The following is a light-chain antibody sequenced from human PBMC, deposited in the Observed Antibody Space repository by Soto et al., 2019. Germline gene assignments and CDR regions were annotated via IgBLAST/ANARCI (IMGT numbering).Light chain of an antibody. CDR3: AAWDDSLSGVV. Sequence: QSVLPQPPSASGTPGQRVTISCSGSSSNIGSNYVYWYQQLPGTAPKLLIYRNNQRPSGVPDRFSGSKSGTSASLAISGLRSEDDANYYCAAWDDSLSGVVFGGGTKLPVL. V-gene: IGLV1-47*01. J-gene: IGLJ3*02. CDR2: RNN. CDR1: SSNIGSNY.